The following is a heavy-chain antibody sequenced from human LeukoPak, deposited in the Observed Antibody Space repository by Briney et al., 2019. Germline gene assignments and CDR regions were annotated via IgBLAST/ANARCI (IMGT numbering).Heavy chain of an antibody. CDR3: ARRPMVVVVAATGWFDP. J-gene: IGHJ5*02. CDR1: GGSFSGSY. D-gene: IGHD2-15*01. CDR2: INHSGST. V-gene: IGHV4-34*01. Sequence: PSETLSLTCAVYGGSFSGSYWSWIRQPPGKGLEWIGEINHSGSTNYNPSLKSRVTISVDTSKNQFSLKLSSVTAADTAVYYCARRPMVVVVAATGWFDPWGQGTLVTVSS.